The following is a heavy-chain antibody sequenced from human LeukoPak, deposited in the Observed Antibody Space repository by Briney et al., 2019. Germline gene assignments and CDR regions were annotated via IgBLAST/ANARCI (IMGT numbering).Heavy chain of an antibody. J-gene: IGHJ5*02. CDR2: IDPGDSDT. CDR1: GYSFTRFW. CDR3: ARHGVAEAINWFDP. Sequence: GESLQISCQGFGYSFTRFWIAWVRPMPRKGLEWIGIIDPGDSDTRYSPSFQGQVTVSADKSISNAYLRWSGLKASDTAMYYCARHGVAEAINWFDPWGQGTLVTVSS. V-gene: IGHV5-51*01. D-gene: IGHD6-13*01.